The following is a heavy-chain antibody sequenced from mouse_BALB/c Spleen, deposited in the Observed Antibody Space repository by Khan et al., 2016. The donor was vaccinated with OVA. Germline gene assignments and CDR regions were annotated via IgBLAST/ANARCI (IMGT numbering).Heavy chain of an antibody. D-gene: IGHD1-2*01. V-gene: IGHV3-2*02. CDR1: GYSITSGYG. CDR3: ARTARIKY. Sequence: EVQLVESGPGLVKPSQSLSLTCTVTGYSITSGYGWNWIRQFPGNKLEWMGYISYSGSTNYNPSLKSRISITRGTSKNQFFLQLNSVTTEDTATYYCARTARIKYWGQGTTLTDSS. CDR2: ISYSGST. J-gene: IGHJ2*01.